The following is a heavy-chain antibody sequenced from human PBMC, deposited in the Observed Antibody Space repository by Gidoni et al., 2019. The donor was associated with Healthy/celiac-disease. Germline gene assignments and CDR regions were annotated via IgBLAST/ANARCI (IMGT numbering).Heavy chain of an antibody. CDR2: IGGSGGRT. CDR3: AKLEGATENYYYGMDV. V-gene: IGHV3-23*04. Sequence: EVQLVESGGGLVQPGGSRGLSWAASGFTFSRYAMSWFRQAPGKGLEWVAAIGGSGGRTYYADSVKGRFTISRDNSKNTLYLQMNSLRAEDTAVYYCAKLEGATENYYYGMDVWGQGTTVTVSS. CDR1: GFTFSRYA. D-gene: IGHD1-26*01. J-gene: IGHJ6*02.